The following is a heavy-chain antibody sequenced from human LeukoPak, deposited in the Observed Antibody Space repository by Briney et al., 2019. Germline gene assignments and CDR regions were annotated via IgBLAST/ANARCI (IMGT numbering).Heavy chain of an antibody. Sequence: GESLRLSCAASGFTFSSYEMNWVRQAPGKGLEWVSYISSSGSTIYYPDSVKGRFTISRDNDKNSLYLQMNSLRAEDTAVYYCAKDVEYQLLWDDYSNRYYYYYYGMDVWGQGTTVTVSS. V-gene: IGHV3-48*03. CDR1: GFTFSSYE. CDR3: AKDVEYQLLWDDYSNRYYYYYYGMDV. CDR2: ISSSGSTI. J-gene: IGHJ6*02. D-gene: IGHD2-2*01.